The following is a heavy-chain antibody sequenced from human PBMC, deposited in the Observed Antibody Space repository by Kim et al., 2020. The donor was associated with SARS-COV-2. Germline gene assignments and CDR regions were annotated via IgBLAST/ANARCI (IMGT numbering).Heavy chain of an antibody. CDR2: IYYSGST. D-gene: IGHD3-22*01. V-gene: IGHV4-31*03. J-gene: IGHJ3*02. CDR1: GGSISSGGYY. CDR3: ARGSTYTMIEVPVMGGFDI. Sequence: SETLSLTCTVSGGSISSGGYYWSWIRQHPGKGLEWIGYIYYSGSTYYNPSLKSRVTISVDTSKNQFSLKLSSVTAADTAVYYCARGSTYTMIEVPVMGGFDIWGQGTMVTVSS.